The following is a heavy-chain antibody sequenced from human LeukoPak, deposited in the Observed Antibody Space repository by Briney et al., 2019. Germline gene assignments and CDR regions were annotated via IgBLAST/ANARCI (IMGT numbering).Heavy chain of an antibody. V-gene: IGHV3-30*04. CDR2: MSSDGGDK. CDR1: GFTFNSYT. Sequence: GGSLRLSCAASGFTFNSYTMHWVRQAPGKGLEWVAIMSSDGGDKSYADSVKGRFTISRDNSKNTLYLEMSSLRVEDTAVYYCARDGYCSGGSCRGLDYWGQGTLVTVSS. D-gene: IGHD2-15*01. J-gene: IGHJ4*02. CDR3: ARDGYCSGGSCRGLDY.